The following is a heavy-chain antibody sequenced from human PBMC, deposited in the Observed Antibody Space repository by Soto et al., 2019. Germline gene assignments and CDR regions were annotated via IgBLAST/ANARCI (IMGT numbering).Heavy chain of an antibody. V-gene: IGHV3-23*01. CDR2: IRINGGGT. D-gene: IGHD2-2*01. Sequence: GGSLRLSCAASGFMFSSYSMTWVRQAPGKGLEWVAIIRINGGGTQYVDSVRGRFTISRDNSRNTLILQMNSLRAGDTAVYYCVKDGGYCSSATCYYPRNCYLDSWGQGTSVTVSS. CDR1: GFMFSSYS. CDR3: VKDGGYCSSATCYYPRNCYLDS. J-gene: IGHJ4*03.